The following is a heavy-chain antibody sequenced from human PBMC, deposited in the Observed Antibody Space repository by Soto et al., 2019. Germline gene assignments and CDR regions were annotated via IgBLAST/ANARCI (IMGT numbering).Heavy chain of an antibody. CDR2: IDGDGTIT. CDR1: GFTFSSSW. J-gene: IGHJ4*02. V-gene: IGHV3-74*01. CDR3: ARDPTGVTNY. D-gene: IGHD4-17*01. Sequence: EVQLVESGGGLVQPGGSLRLSCAASGFTFSSSWMHWVRQAPGKGLVWVSRIDGDGTITSHADSVKGRFTISRDNAKNTLYLEMTSLRVEETAVYYCARDPTGVTNYWGQGTLVTVSS.